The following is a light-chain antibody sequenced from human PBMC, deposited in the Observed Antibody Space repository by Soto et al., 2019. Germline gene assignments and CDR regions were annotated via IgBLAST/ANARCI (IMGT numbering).Light chain of an antibody. J-gene: IGKJ2*01. CDR2: DVS. V-gene: IGKV3-11*01. CDR3: QQRSSWPRMYT. CDR1: QSDGNY. Sequence: SVLTQSPATLSLSPGERATLSCRASQSDGNYIAWYQQKPGQPPRLLIYDVSNRATGVPARFSGSGSGTDFTLTISSLEPEDFGVYHCQQRSSWPRMYTFGQGTQLEI.